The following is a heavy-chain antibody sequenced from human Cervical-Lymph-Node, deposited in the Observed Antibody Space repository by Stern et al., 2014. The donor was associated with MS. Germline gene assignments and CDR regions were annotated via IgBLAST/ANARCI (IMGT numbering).Heavy chain of an antibody. CDR1: GFTFDHYA. Sequence: EVQLVESGGGLVQPGGSLRLSCLASGFTFDHYAMHWVRQAPGKGLEWVSGISWDGSDTVYADSLKGRFTVSRDNAKNSLYLELESLRPDDTALYYCASLAVAGTGGMDVWGRGTTVTISS. J-gene: IGHJ6*02. V-gene: IGHV3-9*01. CDR2: ISWDGSDT. CDR3: ASLAVAGTGGMDV. D-gene: IGHD6-19*01.